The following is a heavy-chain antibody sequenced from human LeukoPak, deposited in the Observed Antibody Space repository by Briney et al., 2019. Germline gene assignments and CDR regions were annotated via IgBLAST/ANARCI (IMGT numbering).Heavy chain of an antibody. CDR3: ARQYNWNDALDY. CDR1: GFTFSSYA. V-gene: IGHV3-30-3*01. CDR2: ISYDGSNK. J-gene: IGHJ4*02. D-gene: IGHD1-1*01. Sequence: GGSLRLSCAASGFTFSSYAMHWVRQAPGKGLEWVAVISYDGSNKYYADSVKGRFTISRDNAKNSLYLQMNSLRAEDTAVYYCARQYNWNDALDYWGQGTLVTVSS.